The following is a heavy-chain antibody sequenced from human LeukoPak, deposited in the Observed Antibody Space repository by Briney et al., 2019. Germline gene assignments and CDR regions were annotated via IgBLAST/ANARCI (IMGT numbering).Heavy chain of an antibody. J-gene: IGHJ4*02. CDR2: IRYDGSNK. V-gene: IGHV3-30*02. CDR1: GFTFSSYG. CDR3: AKPKRGYSYGYYFDY. D-gene: IGHD5-18*01. Sequence: PGGSPRLSCAASGFTFSSYGMHWVRQAPGKGLEWVAFIRYDGSNKYYADSVKGRFTISRDNSKNTLYLQMNSLRAEDTAVYYCAKPKRGYSYGYYFDYWGQGTLVTVSS.